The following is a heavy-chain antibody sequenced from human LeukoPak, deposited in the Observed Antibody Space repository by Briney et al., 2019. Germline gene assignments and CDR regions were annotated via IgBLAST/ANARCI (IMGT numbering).Heavy chain of an antibody. V-gene: IGHV1-46*01. CDR1: GYTFTSYY. J-gene: IGHJ3*02. CDR2: INPSGGST. CDR3: ARDQLNYGSGSSYDAFDI. D-gene: IGHD3-10*01. Sequence: ASVKVSCKASGYTFTSYYMHWVRQAPGQGLEWMGIINPSGGSTSYAQKFQGRVTMTRDTSTSTVYMELSSLRSEDTAVYYCARDQLNYGSGSSYDAFDIWGQGTMVTVSS.